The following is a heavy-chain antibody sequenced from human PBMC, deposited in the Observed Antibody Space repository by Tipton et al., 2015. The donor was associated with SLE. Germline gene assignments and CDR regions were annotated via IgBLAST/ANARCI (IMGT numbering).Heavy chain of an antibody. D-gene: IGHD7-27*01. CDR3: ARQLFNWGGAWDFDL. V-gene: IGHV3-53*05. CDR2: IYSGGST. Sequence: SLRLSCAASGFTVSSNYMSWVRQAPGKGLEWVSVIYSGGSTYYADSVQGRFTISRDNSKNTLYLQMNSLRAEDTAVYYCARQLFNWGGAWDFDLWGRGTLVTVSS. CDR1: GFTVSSNY. J-gene: IGHJ2*01.